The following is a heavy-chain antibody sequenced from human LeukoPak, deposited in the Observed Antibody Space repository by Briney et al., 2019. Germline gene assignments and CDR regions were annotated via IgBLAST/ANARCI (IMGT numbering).Heavy chain of an antibody. D-gene: IGHD2-2*01. V-gene: IGHV3-64D*06. CDR2: IGPNGGDA. J-gene: IGHJ2*01. CDR3: AKGRPTELGYCGRSICADWYFDL. Sequence: PGGSLRLSCSAPGFSFSNFAMNWFRQAPGKGLEYVSVIGPNGGDAYYADSVRGRFTISRDNSKNTLYLQMSSLRVEDTAVYYCAKGRPTELGYCGRSICADWYFDLWGRGTLLTVSS. CDR1: GFSFSNFA.